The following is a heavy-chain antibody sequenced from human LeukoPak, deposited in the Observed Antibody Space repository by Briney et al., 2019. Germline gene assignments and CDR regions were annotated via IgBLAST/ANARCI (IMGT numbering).Heavy chain of an antibody. CDR1: GFTFSSNY. Sequence: PGGSLRLSCAASGFTFSSNYMSWVRQAPGKGLEWVSVIYSGGRTYYADSVKGRFTISRDNSKNTLYLQMNSLRAEDTAVYYCARDWGGGTLGWFDPWGQGTLVTVSS. CDR3: ARDWGGGTLGWFDP. V-gene: IGHV3-66*01. D-gene: IGHD2-21*01. CDR2: IYSGGRT. J-gene: IGHJ5*02.